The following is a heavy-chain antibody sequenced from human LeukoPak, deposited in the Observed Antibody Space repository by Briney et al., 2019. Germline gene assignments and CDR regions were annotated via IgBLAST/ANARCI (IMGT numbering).Heavy chain of an antibody. D-gene: IGHD3-9*01. J-gene: IGHJ4*02. CDR1: GFTFSSYS. CDR2: ISSSSSYI. V-gene: IGHV3-21*01. CDR3: ARGSRDDILTGYYSPLYYFDY. Sequence: GGSLRLSCAASGFTFSSYSMNWVRQAPGKGLEWVSSISSSSSYIYYADSVKGRFTISRDNAKNSLYLQMNSLRAEDTAVYYCARGSRDDILTGYYSPLYYFDYWGQGTLVTVSS.